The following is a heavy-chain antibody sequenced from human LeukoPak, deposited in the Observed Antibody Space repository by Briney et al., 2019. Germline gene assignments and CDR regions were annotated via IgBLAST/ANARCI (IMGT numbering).Heavy chain of an antibody. CDR3: AKGGVGYYNYYGMDV. CDR1: GFTFSNYA. V-gene: IGHV3-23*01. Sequence: GGSLRLSCAASGFTFSNYAMSWVRQAPGKGLQWVSAITSGSSTYYADSVKGRFTISRDNSKNTLYLQMNGLRVEDTAVYFCAKGGVGYYNYYGMDVWGQGTTVTVSS. J-gene: IGHJ6*02. D-gene: IGHD3-10*01. CDR2: ITSGSST.